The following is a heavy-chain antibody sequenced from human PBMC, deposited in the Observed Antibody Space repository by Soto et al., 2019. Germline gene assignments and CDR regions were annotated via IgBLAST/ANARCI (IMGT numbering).Heavy chain of an antibody. V-gene: IGHV3-11*05. CDR3: AKGGTGFSYGYVVYYYYGMDV. CDR1: GFTFSDYY. CDR2: ISSSSSYT. Sequence: GGSLRLSCAASGFTFSDYYMSWIRQAPGKGLEWVSYISSSSSYTHYADSVKGRFTISRDNSKNTLYLQMNSRRAEDTAVYYCAKGGTGFSYGYVVYYYYGMDVWGQGTTVTVSS. J-gene: IGHJ6*02. D-gene: IGHD5-18*01.